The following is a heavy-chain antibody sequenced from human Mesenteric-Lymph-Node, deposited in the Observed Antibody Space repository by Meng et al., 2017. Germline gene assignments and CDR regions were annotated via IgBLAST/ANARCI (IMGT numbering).Heavy chain of an antibody. J-gene: IGHJ4*02. CDR2: IYYSGST. D-gene: IGHD5-24*01. CDR3: ARGPSRWLQFSFDY. V-gene: IGHV4-31*03. Sequence: VQLQESGPGLVRPSETLSLTCTVSGGSVSSGSYYWSWIRQPPGKGLEWIGYIYYSGSTYYNPSLKSRVTISVDTSKNQFSLKLSSVTAADTAVYYCARGPSRWLQFSFDYWGQGTLVTVSS. CDR1: GGSVSSGSYY.